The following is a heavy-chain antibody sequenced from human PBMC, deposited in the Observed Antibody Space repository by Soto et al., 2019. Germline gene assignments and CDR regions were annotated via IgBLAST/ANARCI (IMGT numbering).Heavy chain of an antibody. CDR1: GGSISSRSYY. CDR3: ARHKDTSSRYLLPDF. CDR2: IYYSGNA. Sequence: SEPLSLTCTVSGGSISSRSYYWGWIRQPPGKGLEWIGSIYYSGNAYYNPSLKSRVAVSVDTSKNQFSLKVTSVTATDTAVYYCARHKDTSSRYLLPDFWGQGTLVTVSS. D-gene: IGHD6-13*01. V-gene: IGHV4-39*01. J-gene: IGHJ4*02.